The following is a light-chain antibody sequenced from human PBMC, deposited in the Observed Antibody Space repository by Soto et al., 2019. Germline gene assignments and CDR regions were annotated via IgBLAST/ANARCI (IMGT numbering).Light chain of an antibody. CDR1: SSKIGAGYD. CDR2: GNS. J-gene: IGLJ1*01. CDR3: QSYDSSLSGV. V-gene: IGLV1-40*01. Sequence: QSVLKQPPSVSGAPGQRVTISCTGGSSKIGAGYDVHWYQQLPGTAPKLLIYGNSNRPSGVPDRFSGSKSGTSASLAITGLQAEDEADYYCQSYDSSLSGVFGT.